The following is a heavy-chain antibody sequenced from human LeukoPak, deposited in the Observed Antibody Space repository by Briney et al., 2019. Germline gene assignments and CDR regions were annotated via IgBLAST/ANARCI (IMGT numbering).Heavy chain of an antibody. CDR2: INPNSGGT. CDR1: GYSFADYY. J-gene: IGHJ5*02. Sequence: ASVKVSCKTSGYSFADYYMHWVRQAPGQGLEWMGWINPNSGGTSSARKFQGRVTMTRDTSFTTVYMEVRWLTSDDTAVYYCARADRLHGGPYLIGPWGQGTLVTVTS. D-gene: IGHD2-21*01. CDR3: ARADRLHGGPYLIGP. V-gene: IGHV1-2*02.